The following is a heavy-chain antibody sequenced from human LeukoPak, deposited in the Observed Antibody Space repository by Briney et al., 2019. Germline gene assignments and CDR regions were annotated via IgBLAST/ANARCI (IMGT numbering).Heavy chain of an antibody. CDR2: IKHSGST. Sequence: PSETLSLTCAVYGGSFSNYYWSWIRQSPGKGPEWIGEIKHSGSTNYNPSLKSRVTISVDTSRNQFSLKLGSVTAADTAVYYCARRRRAATHFDYWGQGTLVTVSS. V-gene: IGHV4-34*01. D-gene: IGHD2-15*01. CDR3: ARRRRAATHFDY. J-gene: IGHJ4*02. CDR1: GGSFSNYY.